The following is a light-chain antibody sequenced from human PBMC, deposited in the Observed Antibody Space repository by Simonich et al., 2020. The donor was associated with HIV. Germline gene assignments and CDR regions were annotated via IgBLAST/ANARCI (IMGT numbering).Light chain of an antibody. CDR2: VDSDGSH. J-gene: IGLJ3*02. CDR1: SGHSRYD. Sequence: QLVLTQSPSASASLGASVRLTCTLSSGHSRYDIAWHQQQPDKGPRYLMKVDSDGSHSKGDGIPDRFSGSSYGAERYLTISSLQSEDEADYYCQTWGAGAGANWVFGGGTKLTVL. CDR3: QTWGAGAGANWV. V-gene: IGLV4-69*01.